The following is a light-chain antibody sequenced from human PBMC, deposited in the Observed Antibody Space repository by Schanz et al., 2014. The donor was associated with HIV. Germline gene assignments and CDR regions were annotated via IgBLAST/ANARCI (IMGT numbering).Light chain of an antibody. CDR3: SSYISGNTWV. Sequence: QSALTQPASVSGTPGQSITISCTGSSSDVGGYNYVSWYQQHPGKAPKLIISEVNKRPSGVPDRFSGSKSGNTASLTISGLQAEDEADYYCSSYISGNTWVFGGGTKLTVL. CDR2: EVN. V-gene: IGLV2-14*01. CDR1: SSDVGGYNY. J-gene: IGLJ3*02.